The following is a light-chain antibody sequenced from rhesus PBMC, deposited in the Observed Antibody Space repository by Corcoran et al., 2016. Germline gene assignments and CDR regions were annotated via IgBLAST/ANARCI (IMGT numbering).Light chain of an antibody. CDR2: KAS. V-gene: IGKV1-74*01. Sequence: DIQMTQSPSSLSASVGDRVTITCRASENVNNYLNWYQQKPGKAPKLLIYKASTLQSGVPSRFSGSGDGKDYTFAISSLPPEDVASYYCQHGYGTPWTFGQGTKVEIK. CDR1: ENVNNY. J-gene: IGKJ1*01. CDR3: QHGYGTPWT.